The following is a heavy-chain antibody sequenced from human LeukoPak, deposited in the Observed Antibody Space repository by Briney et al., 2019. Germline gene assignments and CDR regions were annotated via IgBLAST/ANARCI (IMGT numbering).Heavy chain of an antibody. D-gene: IGHD5-18*01. CDR2: IDQGGSEK. CDR1: GFTFTSYW. J-gene: IGHJ4*02. Sequence: GGSLRLSCEASGFTFTSYWMTWVRQAPGKGLEWVANIDQGGSEKNYVDSVKGRFTISRDNAKNSLYLQMNSLRAEDTAVYYCARDEVRRPYNYWGRGTLVTVSS. CDR3: ARDEVRRPYNY. V-gene: IGHV3-7*01.